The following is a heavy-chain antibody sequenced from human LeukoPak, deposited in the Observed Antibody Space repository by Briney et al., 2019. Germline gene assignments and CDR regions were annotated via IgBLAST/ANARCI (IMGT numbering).Heavy chain of an antibody. CDR2: IKSKTDGGTT. D-gene: IGHD2-21*01. CDR3: TTDPYQILFKASWFDP. J-gene: IGHJ5*02. V-gene: IGHV3-15*01. Sequence: PGGSLRLSCAASGFPFSIAWTSWVSEAPGKGRQWVGRIKSKTDGGTTDYDAPVKGRFTMSRDDSKNTLFLEMSSLKTEDTAVYYCTTDPYQILFKASWFDPWGQGTLVTVSS. CDR1: GFPFSIAW.